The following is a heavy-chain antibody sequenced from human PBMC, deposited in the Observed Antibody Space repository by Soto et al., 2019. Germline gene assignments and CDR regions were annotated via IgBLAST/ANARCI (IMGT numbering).Heavy chain of an antibody. CDR3: ASNGITMVRGVRVTHDY. V-gene: IGHV1-2*02. CDR2: INPNSGGT. CDR1: GYTFTGYY. D-gene: IGHD3-10*01. J-gene: IGHJ4*02. Sequence: ASVKVSCKASGYTFTGYYMHWVRQAPGQGLEWMGWINPNSGGTNYAQKLQGRVTMTRDTSISTAYMELSRLRSDDTAVYYCASNGITMVRGVRVTHDYWGQGTLVTVSS.